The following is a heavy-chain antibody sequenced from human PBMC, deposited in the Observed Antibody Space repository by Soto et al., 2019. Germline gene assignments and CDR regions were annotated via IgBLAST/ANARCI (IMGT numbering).Heavy chain of an antibody. J-gene: IGHJ4*02. CDR1: GFTFSTYS. CDR3: AREWVQTATIDY. V-gene: IGHV3-21*01. D-gene: IGHD5-18*01. Sequence: GGSLRLSCAASGFTFSTYSMNWVRQAPGKGLEWVSSISSSGTYIYYADSVKGRFTISRDNAKNSLYLQMNSLRAEDTAVYLCAREWVQTATIDYWGQGTLVTVS. CDR2: ISSSGTYI.